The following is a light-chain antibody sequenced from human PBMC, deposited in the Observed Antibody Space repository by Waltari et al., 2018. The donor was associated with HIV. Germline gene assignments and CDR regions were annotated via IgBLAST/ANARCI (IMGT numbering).Light chain of an antibody. CDR2: SAS. CDR1: QYIDKY. V-gene: IGKV1-39*01. CDR3: QQTFSLPLT. Sequence: DIQITQSPSSLSASVGDRVTITCRTSQYIDKYLNWYQQRPGKAPSLLIFSASTLHTGVPSRFSATGSGTTFSLAIASLHPDDMGTYFCQQTFSLPLTVGGGTTVDI. J-gene: IGKJ4*01.